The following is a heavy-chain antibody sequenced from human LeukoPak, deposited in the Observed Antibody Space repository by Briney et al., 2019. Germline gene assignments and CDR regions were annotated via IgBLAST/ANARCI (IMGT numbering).Heavy chain of an antibody. CDR3: ARAGIVGATWAFDI. D-gene: IGHD1-26*01. Sequence: SVKVSCKASGVTFSSYAIGWVQQAPGQGLEWIGGIIPIFGTANYAQKFQGRVTITADESTSTAYMELSSLRSEDTAVYYCARAGIVGATWAFDIWGQGTMVTVSS. CDR1: GVTFSSYA. V-gene: IGHV1-69*13. J-gene: IGHJ3*02. CDR2: IIPIFGTA.